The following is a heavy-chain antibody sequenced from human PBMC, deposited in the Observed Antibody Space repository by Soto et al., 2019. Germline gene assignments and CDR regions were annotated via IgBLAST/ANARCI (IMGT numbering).Heavy chain of an antibody. Sequence: SVKVSCKASGGTFNSYTISWVRQAPGQGLEWMGRIIPILGIANYAQKFQGRVTITADKSTSTAYMELSSLRSEDTAVYYCAIVVVPNYYYYYMDVWGKGTTVTVSS. CDR3: AIVVVPNYYYYYMDV. V-gene: IGHV1-69*02. D-gene: IGHD2-15*01. CDR2: IIPILGIA. CDR1: GGTFNSYT. J-gene: IGHJ6*03.